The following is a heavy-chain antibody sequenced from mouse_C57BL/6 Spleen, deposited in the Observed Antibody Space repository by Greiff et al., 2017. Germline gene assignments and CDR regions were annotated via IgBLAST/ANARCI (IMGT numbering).Heavy chain of an antibody. CDR2: INPSNGGT. V-gene: IGHV1-53*01. CDR1: GYTFTSYW. Sequence: QVQLQQPGTELVKPGASVKLSCKASGYTFTSYWMHWVKQRPGQGLEWIGNINPSNGGTNYNEKFKSKATLTVDKSSSTAYMQLSSLTSEDSAVYYCAYYDYDDGDYYAMDYWGQGTSVTVSS. J-gene: IGHJ4*01. CDR3: AYYDYDDGDYYAMDY. D-gene: IGHD2-4*01.